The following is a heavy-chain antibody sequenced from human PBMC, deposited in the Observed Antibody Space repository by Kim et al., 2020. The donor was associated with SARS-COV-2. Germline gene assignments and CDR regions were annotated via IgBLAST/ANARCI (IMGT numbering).Heavy chain of an antibody. CDR1: GGSFSGYY. D-gene: IGHD3-10*01. J-gene: IGHJ6*02. CDR3: ARVKRVRGYGSGSYYNPYYYYGMDV. CDR2: INHSGST. V-gene: IGHV4-34*01. Sequence: SETLSLTCAVYGGSFSGYYWSWIRQPPGKGLEWIGEINHSGSTNYNPSLKSRVTISVDTSKNQFSLKLSSVTAADTAVYYCARVKRVRGYGSGSYYNPYYYYGMDVWGQGTTVTVSS.